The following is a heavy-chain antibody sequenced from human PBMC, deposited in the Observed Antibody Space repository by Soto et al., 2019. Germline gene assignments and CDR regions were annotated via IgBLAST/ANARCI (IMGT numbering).Heavy chain of an antibody. CDR1: GYSISSGYY. CDR3: ARVAKRSSNDAFDI. V-gene: IGHV4-38-2*01. D-gene: IGHD6-13*01. CDR2: IYDSGSS. Sequence: PSETLSLTCAVSGYSISSGYYWGWIRQPPGKGLEWIGSIYDSGSSNYNPSLKSRVIISIDTSKNLFSLKLSSVTAADTAVYYCARVAKRSSNDAFDIWGQGTMVTVSS. J-gene: IGHJ3*02.